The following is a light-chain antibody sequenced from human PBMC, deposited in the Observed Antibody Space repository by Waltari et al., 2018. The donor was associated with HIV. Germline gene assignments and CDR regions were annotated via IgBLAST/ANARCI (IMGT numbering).Light chain of an antibody. Sequence: QSVLTQPPSVSGTPGQRVTIPCSGSTSNIGSNYVYWYQQLPEPAPKPLIYRDNQRPSGVPDRFSGSKSGTSASLAINGLRSEDEADYYCAAWDDTLSGQGVFGGGTKLTVL. CDR1: TSNIGSNY. J-gene: IGLJ2*01. V-gene: IGLV1-47*01. CDR2: RDN. CDR3: AAWDDTLSGQGV.